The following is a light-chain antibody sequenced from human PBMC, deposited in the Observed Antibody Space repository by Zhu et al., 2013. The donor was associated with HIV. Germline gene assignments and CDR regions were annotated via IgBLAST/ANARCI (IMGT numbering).Light chain of an antibody. CDR3: QHVNSNAA. Sequence: DIQMTQSPSSLSASVGDRVTITCRASQDISNYLAWFQKKPGTAPKSLIYTASNLQGGVPSKFSGSGSGTDFTLTINGLQPEDFATYYCQHVNSNAAFGPGTKVDV. CDR1: QDISNY. CDR2: TAS. V-gene: IGKV1-16*02. J-gene: IGKJ3*01.